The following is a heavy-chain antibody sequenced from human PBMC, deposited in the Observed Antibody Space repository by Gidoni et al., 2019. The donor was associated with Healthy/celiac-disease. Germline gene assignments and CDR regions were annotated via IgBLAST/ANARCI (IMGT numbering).Heavy chain of an antibody. CDR3: ARDAIPSGYDYVWGSYRPRSDAFDI. V-gene: IGHV4-39*07. J-gene: IGHJ3*02. CDR2: IYYSGST. Sequence: QLQLQESGPGLVKPSATLSRTCTVSGGSISSSSYYWGWIRQPPGKGLEWIVSIYYSGSTYSNPSLKSRVTISVDTSKNQFSLKLSSVTAADTAVYYCARDAIPSGYDYVWGSYRPRSDAFDIWGQGKMVTVSS. CDR1: GGSISSSSYY. D-gene: IGHD3-16*02.